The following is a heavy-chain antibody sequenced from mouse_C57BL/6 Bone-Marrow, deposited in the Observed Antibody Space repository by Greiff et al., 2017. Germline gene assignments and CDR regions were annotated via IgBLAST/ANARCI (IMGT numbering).Heavy chain of an antibody. V-gene: IGHV1-52*01. CDR1: GYTFTSYW. Sequence: QVQLQQPGAELVRPGSSVKLSCKASGYTFTSYWMHWVKQRPIQGLEWIGNIDPSDSETHYNQKFKDKATLTVDKSSSTAYMQLSSLTSDDSAVYYSARVYYVGNWNWCFCVWGTGTAVTVSS. CDR3: ARVYYVGNWNWCFCV. CDR2: IDPSDSET. D-gene: IGHD1-1*01. J-gene: IGHJ1*03.